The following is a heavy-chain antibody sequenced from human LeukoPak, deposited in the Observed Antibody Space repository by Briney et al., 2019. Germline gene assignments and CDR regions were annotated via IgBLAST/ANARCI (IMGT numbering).Heavy chain of an antibody. J-gene: IGHJ4*02. CDR3: AAISYSGAWPVGY. CDR2: ISAGGDTT. Sequence: GGSLRLSCAASGFTFSSYAMSWVRQAPGEGLEWVSGISAGGDTTYTADSVRGRFTISRDNSNNTLYLQMNTLTAEDTAVYYCAAISYSGAWPVGYWGQGILVTVTA. D-gene: IGHD6-25*01. V-gene: IGHV3-23*01. CDR1: GFTFSSYA.